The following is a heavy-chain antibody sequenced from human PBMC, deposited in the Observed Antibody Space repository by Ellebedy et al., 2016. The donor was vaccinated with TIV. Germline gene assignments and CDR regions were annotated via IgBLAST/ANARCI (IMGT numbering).Heavy chain of an antibody. CDR1: GYTFTSYG. CDR2: ISTYNGNT. V-gene: IGHV1-18*01. Sequence: AASVKVSCKAAGYTFTSYGISWVRQAPGQGLEWMGWISTYNGNTNYAQKLKGRVTMTTDTSTSTAYMELRSLRSDDTAVYYCARDRWPYHIEPGALDDWGQGTLFTVSS. CDR3: ARDRWPYHIEPGALDD. D-gene: IGHD2-2*01. J-gene: IGHJ4*02.